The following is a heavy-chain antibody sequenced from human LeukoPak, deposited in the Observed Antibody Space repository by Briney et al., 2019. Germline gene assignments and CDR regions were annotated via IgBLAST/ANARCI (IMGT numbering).Heavy chain of an antibody. J-gene: IGHJ3*02. CDR1: GYTFTGYY. CDR3: ATSGYTYGALDI. CDR2: IHPNSGGT. D-gene: IGHD5-18*01. Sequence: GASVKVSCKASGYTFTGYYMHWVRQAPGQGLGWMGWIHPNSGGTNYAQKFQGWVTVTRDTSISTAYMELTRLRSDDTAMYYCATSGYTYGALDIWGQGTMVTVSS. V-gene: IGHV1-2*04.